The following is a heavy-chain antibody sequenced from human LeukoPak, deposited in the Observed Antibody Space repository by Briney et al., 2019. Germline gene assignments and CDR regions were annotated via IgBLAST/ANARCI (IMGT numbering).Heavy chain of an antibody. J-gene: IGHJ6*03. CDR1: VFTFTSWT. CDR2: ISAYNGAS. CDR3: AREGFTATGVNYYYHMDV. D-gene: IGHD5-18*01. V-gene: IGHV1-18*01. Sequence: ASVKVSCKASVFTFTSWTFSWVRQAPGQGLEWMGWISAYNGASNYAQKLQGRVTITTDAFTDTVYMELRSLRSDDTAVYFCAREGFTATGVNYYYHMDVWGEGTSVTVSS.